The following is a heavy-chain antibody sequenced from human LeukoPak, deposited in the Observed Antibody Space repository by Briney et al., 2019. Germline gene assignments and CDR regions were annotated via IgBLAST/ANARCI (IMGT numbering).Heavy chain of an antibody. D-gene: IGHD2-2*02. Sequence: SETLSLTCTVSGGSISSYYWSWIRQPPGKGLEWTGYIYTSGSTNYNPSLKSRVTISVDTSKNQFSLKLSSVTAADTAVYYCARDPHYCSSTSCYTPYWYFDLWGRGTLVTVSS. CDR1: GGSISSYY. CDR2: IYTSGST. J-gene: IGHJ2*01. CDR3: ARDPHYCSSTSCYTPYWYFDL. V-gene: IGHV4-4*09.